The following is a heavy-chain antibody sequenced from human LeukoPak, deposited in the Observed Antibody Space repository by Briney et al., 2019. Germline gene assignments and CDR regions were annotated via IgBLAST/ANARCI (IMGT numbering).Heavy chain of an antibody. CDR1: GFTFSGSA. CDR3: TRQPGYSSGWYVFDY. J-gene: IGHJ4*02. V-gene: IGHV3-73*01. CDR2: IRSKANSYAT. D-gene: IGHD6-19*01. Sequence: GGSLRLSCAASGFTFSGSAMHWVRQASGKGLEWVGRIRSKANSYATAYAASVKGRFTISRDDSKNTAYLQMNSLKTEDTAVYYCTRQPGYSSGWYVFDYWGQGTLVTISS.